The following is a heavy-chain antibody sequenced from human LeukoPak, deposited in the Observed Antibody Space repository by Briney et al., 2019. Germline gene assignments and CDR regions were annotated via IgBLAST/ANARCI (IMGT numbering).Heavy chain of an antibody. V-gene: IGHV3-23*01. CDR1: GFTFSSSA. D-gene: IGHD3-22*01. CDR2: ISGSGGST. CDR3: AKDQYYYDSSGYYNEIYYFDN. Sequence: PGGSLRLSCAASGFTFSSSAMSWVRQAPGKGLEWVSSISGSGGSTYYADSVKGRFTISRDNSNNTLYLQMNSLRAEDTAVYYCAKDQYYYDSSGYYNEIYYFDNWGQGTLVTVSS. J-gene: IGHJ4*02.